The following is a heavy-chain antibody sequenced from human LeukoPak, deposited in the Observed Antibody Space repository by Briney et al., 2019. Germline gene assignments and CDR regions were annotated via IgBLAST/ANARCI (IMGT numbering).Heavy chain of an antibody. J-gene: IGHJ4*02. CDR2: IIPIFGTA. Sequence: SVKVSCKASGGTFSSYAISWVRQAPGQGLEWMGGIIPIFGTANYAQKFQGRVTITTDESMSTAYMELSSLRSEDTAVYYCARSGVLLWFGDQEKATFDYWGQGTLVTVSS. D-gene: IGHD3-10*01. CDR3: ARSGVLLWFGDQEKATFDY. V-gene: IGHV1-69*05. CDR1: GGTFSSYA.